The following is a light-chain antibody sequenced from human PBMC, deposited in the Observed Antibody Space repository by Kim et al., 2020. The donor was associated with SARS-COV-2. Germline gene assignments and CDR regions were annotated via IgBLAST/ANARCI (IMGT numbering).Light chain of an antibody. V-gene: IGKV3-15*01. Sequence: PGERVTLSCRASQRISSNLAWYQQKPGQSPRLLIYGASTRATGMPDRCSGSGSGTEFTLTISSLRSEDVAVYFCQQYNNWPPDYTFGQGTKLEI. J-gene: IGKJ2*01. CDR1: QRISSN. CDR2: GAS. CDR3: QQYNNWPPDYT.